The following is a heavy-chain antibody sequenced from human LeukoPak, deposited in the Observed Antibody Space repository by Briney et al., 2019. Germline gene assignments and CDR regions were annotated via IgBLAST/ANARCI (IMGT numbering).Heavy chain of an antibody. CDR1: GLTFSNHW. CDR2: IKEDGSAK. Sequence: PGGSLRLSCAASGLTFSNHWMSWARQAPGKGLEWVANIKEDGSAKYYVDSVKGRFTISRDNAKNSLYLQMDSLRAEDTAVYYCATEVYYYMDVWGKGTTVTVSS. J-gene: IGHJ6*03. CDR3: ATEVYYYMDV. V-gene: IGHV3-7*01.